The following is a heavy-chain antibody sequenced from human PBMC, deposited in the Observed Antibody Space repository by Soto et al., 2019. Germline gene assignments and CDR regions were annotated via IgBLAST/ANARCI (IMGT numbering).Heavy chain of an antibody. V-gene: IGHV1-2*02. Sequence: QVQLVQSGAEVKKPGASVRVSCKAFGYTFTGDYIHWVRQAPGQGLEWMGWINPNSGDTYSAPKFQGRVTMTRDTSISTAYMEPSGLRSDDTAVYYCARFGNGLDVWGQGTTVTVSS. J-gene: IGHJ6*02. CDR2: INPNSGDT. D-gene: IGHD3-16*01. CDR1: GYTFTGDY. CDR3: ARFGNGLDV.